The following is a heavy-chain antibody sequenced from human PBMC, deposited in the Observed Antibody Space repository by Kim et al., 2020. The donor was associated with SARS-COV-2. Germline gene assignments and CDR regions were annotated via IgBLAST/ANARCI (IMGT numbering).Heavy chain of an antibody. Sequence: SETLSLTCAVYGGSFSGYYWSWIRQPPGKGLEWIGEINHSGSTNYNPSLKSRVTISVDTSKNQFSLKLSSVTAADTAVYYCARGRIVVVVWGQGTLVTVSS. D-gene: IGHD2-15*01. CDR3: ARGRIVVVV. CDR2: INHSGST. J-gene: IGHJ4*02. V-gene: IGHV4-34*01. CDR1: GGSFSGYY.